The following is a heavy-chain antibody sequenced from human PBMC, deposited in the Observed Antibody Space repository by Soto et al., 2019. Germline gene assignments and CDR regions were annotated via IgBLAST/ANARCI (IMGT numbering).Heavy chain of an antibody. CDR3: AKVIAAAGLYYYYGMDV. Sequence: PGGSLRLSCAASGFTFSSYGMHWVRQAPGKGLEWVAVISYDGSNKYYADSVKGRFTTSRDNSKNTLYLQMNSLRAEDTAVYYCAKVIAAAGLYYYYGMDVWGQGTTVTVSS. D-gene: IGHD6-13*01. CDR1: GFTFSSYG. J-gene: IGHJ6*02. CDR2: ISYDGSNK. V-gene: IGHV3-30*18.